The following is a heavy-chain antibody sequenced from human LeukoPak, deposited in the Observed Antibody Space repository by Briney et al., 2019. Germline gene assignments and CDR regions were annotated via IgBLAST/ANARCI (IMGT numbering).Heavy chain of an antibody. V-gene: IGHV1-69*13. D-gene: IGHD3-22*01. CDR2: IIPIFGTA. CDR3: ARDGDYYGSSGYPGD. Sequence: SVKVSCKXSGGTFSSYAISWVRQAPGQGLEWMGGIIPIFGTANYAQKFQGRVTITADESTSTAYMELSSLRSEDTAVYYCARDGDYYGSSGYPGDWGQGTLVTVSS. CDR1: GGTFSSYA. J-gene: IGHJ4*02.